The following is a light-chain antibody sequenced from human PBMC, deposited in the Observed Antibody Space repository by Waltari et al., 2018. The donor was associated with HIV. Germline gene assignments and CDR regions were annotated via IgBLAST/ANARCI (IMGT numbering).Light chain of an antibody. CDR3: AAWDDSLNGVL. J-gene: IGLJ2*01. Sequence: QSVLTQPPSASGTPGQRVTISCSGSSSNIGSNTVNWYQQLPGTAPKILIYSNNQRPSGVPCRFSGSKSCTSSSLAISGLQSEDEADYYCAAWDDSLNGVLFGGGTKLTVL. CDR1: SSNIGSNT. CDR2: SNN. V-gene: IGLV1-44*01.